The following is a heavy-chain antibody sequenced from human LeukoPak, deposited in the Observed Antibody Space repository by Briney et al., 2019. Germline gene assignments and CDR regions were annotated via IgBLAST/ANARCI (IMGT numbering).Heavy chain of an antibody. CDR2: TGGDT. J-gene: IGHJ4*02. CDR3: ARHQINSSGWYIDY. Sequence: GGSLRRSCAASGFAFSSYALHWVRRAPGKGLEWVSATGGDTYYADSVMGRFTISRDNAKKSLYLHMNSLIAEDMAVYCCARHQINSSGWYIDYWGQGTLVTVSS. D-gene: IGHD6-19*01. CDR1: GFAFSSYA. V-gene: IGHV3-47*01.